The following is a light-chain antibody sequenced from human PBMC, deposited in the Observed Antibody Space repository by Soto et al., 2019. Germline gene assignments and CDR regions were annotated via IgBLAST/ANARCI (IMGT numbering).Light chain of an antibody. V-gene: IGKV1-5*03. CDR1: QAISSW. Sequence: DIRMNQSAAAVSGYVGDRVTITCRASQAISSWLAWYQQKPGKAPKLLIYKASTLKSGVPSRFSGSGSGTEFTLTISILQPDDFATYYCQHYNCYSEAFGHGTKVDNK. CDR2: KAS. J-gene: IGKJ1*01. CDR3: QHYNCYSEA.